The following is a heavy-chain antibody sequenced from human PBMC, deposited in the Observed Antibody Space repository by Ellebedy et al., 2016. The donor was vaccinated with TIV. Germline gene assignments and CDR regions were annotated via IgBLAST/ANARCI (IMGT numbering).Heavy chain of an antibody. CDR2: INPSGGST. Sequence: ASVKVSCKASGYTFTSYYMHWVRQAPGQGLEWMGIINPSGGSTSYAQKFQGRVTMTRDTSTSTAYMELSSLRSEDTAVYYCARTRRYSSSWYGDWFDPWGQGTLVTVSS. V-gene: IGHV1-46*01. D-gene: IGHD6-13*01. CDR1: GYTFTSYY. CDR3: ARTRRYSSSWYGDWFDP. J-gene: IGHJ5*02.